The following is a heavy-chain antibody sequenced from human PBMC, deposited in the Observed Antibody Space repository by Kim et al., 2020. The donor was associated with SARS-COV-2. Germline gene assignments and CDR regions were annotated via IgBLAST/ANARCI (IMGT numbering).Heavy chain of an antibody. CDR3: SRDARVILFDL. J-gene: IGHJ4*02. D-gene: IGHD3-16*02. V-gene: IGHV7-4-1*02. CDR2: IDTTTGNP. CDR1: GYTFIGYS. Sequence: ASVKVSCKASGYTFIGYSSNWVRQAPGQGLEWLGWIDTTTGNPNYAQGFAGRFVVSLVTSVSTTYLQISSLKPDDTAIYYFSRDARVILFDLCGLGHLVT.